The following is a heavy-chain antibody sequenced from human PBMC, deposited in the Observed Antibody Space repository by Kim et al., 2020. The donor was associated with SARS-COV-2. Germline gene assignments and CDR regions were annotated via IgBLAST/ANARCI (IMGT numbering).Heavy chain of an antibody. CDR3: ARIITSYCSGGSCYKSHYYYYYGMDV. J-gene: IGHJ6*02. V-gene: IGHV4-34*01. CDR1: GGSFSGYY. D-gene: IGHD2-15*01. CDR2: INHSGST. Sequence: SETLSLTCAVYGGSFSGYYWSWIRQPPGKGLEWIGEINHSGSTNYNPSLKSRVTISVDTSKNQFSLKLSSVTAADTAVYYCARIITSYCSGGSCYKSHYYYYYGMDVWGQGTTVTVSS.